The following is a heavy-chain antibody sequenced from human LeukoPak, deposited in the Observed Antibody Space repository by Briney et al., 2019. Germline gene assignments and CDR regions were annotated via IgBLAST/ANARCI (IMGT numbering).Heavy chain of an antibody. Sequence: PGRSLRLSCAASGFTFSSYGMHWVRQAPGKGLEWVAVIWYDGSNKYYADSVKGRFTISRDNSKNTLYLQMNSLRAEDTAVYYCARGRSVLWFGESPNDYGMDVWGQGTTVTVSS. J-gene: IGHJ6*02. CDR2: IWYDGSNK. CDR3: ARGRSVLWFGESPNDYGMDV. V-gene: IGHV3-33*01. D-gene: IGHD3-10*01. CDR1: GFTFSSYG.